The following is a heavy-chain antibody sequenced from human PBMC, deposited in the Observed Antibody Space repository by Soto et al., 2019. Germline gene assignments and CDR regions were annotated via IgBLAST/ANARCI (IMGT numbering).Heavy chain of an antibody. D-gene: IGHD4-4*01. CDR3: AREYSSFEY. CDR1: GGSIGNYY. Sequence: QVQLQESGPGLVKPSETLSLTCTVSGGSIGNYYWSWIRQPPGKGLEWIGYIHFSGATSYNPSLKSRVIISVDTSKNQLSLSLTSVTAADTAVYYCAREYSSFEYWGPGGQVTVSS. V-gene: IGHV4-59*01. CDR2: IHFSGAT. J-gene: IGHJ4*02.